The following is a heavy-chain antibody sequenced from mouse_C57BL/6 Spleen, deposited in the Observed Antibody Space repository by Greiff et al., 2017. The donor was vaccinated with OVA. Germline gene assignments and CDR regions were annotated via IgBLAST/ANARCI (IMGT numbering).Heavy chain of an antibody. CDR2: IYPGDGDT. CDR1: GYAFSSYW. D-gene: IGHD2-1*01. Sequence: QVQLQQSGAELVKPGASVKISCKASGYAFSSYWMNWVKQRPGKGLEWIGQIYPGDGDTNYNGKFKGKATLTADKSSSTAYMQLSSLTSEDSAVDFCATPGGNYDYFDYWGQGTTLTVSS. J-gene: IGHJ2*01. CDR3: ATPGGNYDYFDY. V-gene: IGHV1-80*01.